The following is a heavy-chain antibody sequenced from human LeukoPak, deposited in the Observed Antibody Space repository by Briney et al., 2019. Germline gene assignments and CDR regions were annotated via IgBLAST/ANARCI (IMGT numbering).Heavy chain of an antibody. V-gene: IGHV4-39*01. D-gene: IGHD2-2*01. CDR1: GGSITTNTDY. CDR2: IYYSGST. Sequence: SETLSLTCTVSGGSITTNTDYWGWVRQPPGKGLEWIGSIYYSGSTYYSPSLKSRVTISVDTSKNQFSLKLTSVTAADTAVYYCARHPRYCSSNSCYGPDAFDIWGQGTMVTASS. CDR3: ARHPRYCSSNSCYGPDAFDI. J-gene: IGHJ3*02.